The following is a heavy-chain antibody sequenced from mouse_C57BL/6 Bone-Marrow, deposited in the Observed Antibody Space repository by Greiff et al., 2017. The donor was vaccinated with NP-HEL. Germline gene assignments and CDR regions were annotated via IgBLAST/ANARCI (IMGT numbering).Heavy chain of an antibody. J-gene: IGHJ4*01. CDR1: GFTFTDYY. CDR2: IRNKANGYTT. V-gene: IGHV7-3*01. D-gene: IGHD2-4*01. CDR3: ARSIYYDYADDPVYAMDY. Sequence: VQLKESGGGLVQPGGSLSLSCAASGFTFTDYYMSWVRQPPGKALEWLGFIRNKANGYTTEYSASVKGRFTISRDNSQSILYRQMNALRAEDSATYYCARSIYYDYADDPVYAMDYWGQGTSVTVSS.